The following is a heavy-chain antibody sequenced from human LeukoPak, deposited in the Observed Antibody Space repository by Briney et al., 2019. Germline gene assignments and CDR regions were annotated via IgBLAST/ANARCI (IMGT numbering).Heavy chain of an antibody. CDR1: GFAFSTYA. V-gene: IGHV3-23*01. D-gene: IGHD4-11*01. CDR2: VSVTGETT. J-gene: IGHJ4*02. CDR3: ARWATVAPGDY. Sequence: GGSLRLSCAASGFAFSTYAMSWVRQVPGKGLEWVSTVSVTGETTYYAASVKGRFIISRDNSKNTLSPQMSSLRTDDSALYYCARWATVAPGDYWGQGTLVTVSS.